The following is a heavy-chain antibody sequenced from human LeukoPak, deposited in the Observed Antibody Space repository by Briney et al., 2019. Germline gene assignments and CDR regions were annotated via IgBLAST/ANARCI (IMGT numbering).Heavy chain of an antibody. Sequence: PSQTLSLTCTVSGASISSGDYYWSWIRQNPGKGLEWIGYIYYSGSTYYNPSLKSRVTISVDTSKNQLSLKLSSVTAADTAVYYCARVAAGIGFFQHWGQGTLVTVSS. J-gene: IGHJ1*01. D-gene: IGHD6-13*01. CDR1: GASISSGDYY. CDR3: ARVAAGIGFFQH. CDR2: IYYSGST. V-gene: IGHV4-30-4*08.